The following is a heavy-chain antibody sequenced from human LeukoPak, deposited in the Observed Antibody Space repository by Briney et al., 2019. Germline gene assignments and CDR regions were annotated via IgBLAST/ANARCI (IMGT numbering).Heavy chain of an antibody. V-gene: IGHV3-11*01. CDR1: GFTFSDYY. CDR3: ARDPQGVATEYYYSMDV. J-gene: IGHJ6*02. Sequence: GGSLRLSCAASGFTFSDYYMSWIRQAPGKGLEWVSYISSSGSTIYYADSVKGRFTISRDNAKNSLYLQMNSLRAEDTAVYYCARDPQGVATEYYYSMDVWGQGTTVTVSS. CDR2: ISSSGSTI. D-gene: IGHD5-12*01.